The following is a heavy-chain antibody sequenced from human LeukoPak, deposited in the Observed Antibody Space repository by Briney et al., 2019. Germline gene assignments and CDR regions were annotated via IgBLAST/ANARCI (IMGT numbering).Heavy chain of an antibody. V-gene: IGHV3-74*01. CDR2: INGDGSST. J-gene: IGHJ4*02. CDR3: VRDNYGADY. Sequence: GGSLRLSCAASGLTFSTYWMQWVRQAPGKGLVWVSHINGDGSSTTYADSVKGRFTISRDNGKNTLYLQMNSLRVDDTAIYYCVRDNYGADYWGQGTLVTVSS. D-gene: IGHD4-17*01. CDR1: GLTFSTYW.